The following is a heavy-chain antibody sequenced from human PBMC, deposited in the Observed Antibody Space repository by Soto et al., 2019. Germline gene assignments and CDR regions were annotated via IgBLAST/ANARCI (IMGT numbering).Heavy chain of an antibody. CDR3: ARLTDWVRGVIYPYGMDV. CDR1: GVSISSGGYY. CDR2: IYYSGST. D-gene: IGHD3-10*01. J-gene: IGHJ6*02. V-gene: IGHV4-31*03. Sequence: SDTLSLSCTVSGVSISSGGYYWSWIRQDPGKGLEWIGYIYYSGSTYYNPSLKSRVTISVDTSKTQFSLKLSSVTAADTAVYYCARLTDWVRGVIYPYGMDVWGQGTMVTVSS.